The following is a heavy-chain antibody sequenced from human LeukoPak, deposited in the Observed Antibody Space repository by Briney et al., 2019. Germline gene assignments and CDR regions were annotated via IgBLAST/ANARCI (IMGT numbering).Heavy chain of an antibody. Sequence: ASVKVSCKASGYTFTGYYMHWVRQAPGQGLEWMGWINPNSGGTNYAQKFQGRVTMTRDTSISTAYMELSRLRSDDTAVYYCARDIIAVAGRVGNYWGQGTLVTVSP. CDR3: ARDIIAVAGRVGNY. CDR2: INPNSGGT. V-gene: IGHV1-2*02. D-gene: IGHD6-19*01. CDR1: GYTFTGYY. J-gene: IGHJ4*02.